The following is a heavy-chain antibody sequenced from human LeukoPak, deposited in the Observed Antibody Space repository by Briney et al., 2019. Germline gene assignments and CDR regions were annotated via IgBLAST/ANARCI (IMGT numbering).Heavy chain of an antibody. CDR3: ARVRRGYDYWCFDL. V-gene: IGHV4-34*01. CDR2: INHSGRT. CDR1: GGSLSGFY. D-gene: IGHD2-2*01. J-gene: IGHJ2*01. Sequence: SETLSLTCAVYGGSLSGFYWSWIRQPPGNGLEWIGEINHSGRTNYNPSLKSRVTISVDTSKNQFSLRLSSVTAADTAVYYCARVRRGYDYWCFDLWGRGTLVTVSS.